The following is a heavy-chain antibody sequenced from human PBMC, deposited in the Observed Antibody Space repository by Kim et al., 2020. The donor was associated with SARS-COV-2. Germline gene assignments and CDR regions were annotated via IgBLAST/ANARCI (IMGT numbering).Heavy chain of an antibody. D-gene: IGHD2-15*01. Sequence: ASVKVSCKASGYTFTSYAMNWVRQAPGQGLEWMGWINTNTGNPTYAQGFTGRFVFSLDTSVSTAYLQISSLKAEDTAVYYCARETPLWYCSGGSCYYFDYWGQGTLVTVSS. CDR2: INTNTGNP. V-gene: IGHV7-4-1*02. CDR1: GYTFTSYA. J-gene: IGHJ4*02. CDR3: ARETPLWYCSGGSCYYFDY.